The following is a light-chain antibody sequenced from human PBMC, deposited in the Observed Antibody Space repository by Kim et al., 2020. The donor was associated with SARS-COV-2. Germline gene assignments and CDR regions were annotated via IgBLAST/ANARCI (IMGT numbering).Light chain of an antibody. CDR2: EVS. V-gene: IGLV2-18*02. CDR3: CSKTSSTTYV. Sequence: GKTVTISCTGTSSDVGNYDRVSWYQQSPGTAPKVIIYEVSKRPSGVPDRFSGSKSGNTASLTISGLQAEDEADYYCCSKTSSTTYVFGTGTKVTVL. CDR1: SSDVGNYDR. J-gene: IGLJ1*01.